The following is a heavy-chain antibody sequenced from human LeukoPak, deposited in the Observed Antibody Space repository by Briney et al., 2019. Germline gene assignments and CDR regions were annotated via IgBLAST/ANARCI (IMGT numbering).Heavy chain of an antibody. V-gene: IGHV3-23*01. CDR3: ASGSSGWYGEI. J-gene: IGHJ4*02. D-gene: IGHD6-19*01. Sequence: PGGSLRLSCAASGFTFSSYAMSWVRQAPGKGLEWVSAISGSGGSTYYADSVKGRFTISRDNAKNTLYLQMNSLRAEDTAVYYCASGSSGWYGEIWGQGTLVTVSS. CDR2: ISGSGGST. CDR1: GFTFSSYA.